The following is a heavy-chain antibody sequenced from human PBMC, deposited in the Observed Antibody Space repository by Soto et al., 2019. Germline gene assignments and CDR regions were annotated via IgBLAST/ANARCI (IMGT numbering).Heavy chain of an antibody. CDR1: GGSISSGGYY. D-gene: IGHD4-17*01. CDR3: ARAPTGTMVHILRPPSPFDY. V-gene: IGHV4-31*03. J-gene: IGHJ4*02. Sequence: SETLSLTCTVSGGSISSGGYYWSWIRQHPGKGLEWIGYIYYSGSTYYNPSLKSRVTISVDTSKNQFSLKLSSVTAADTAVYYCARAPTGTMVHILRPPSPFDYWGQGTLVTVSS. CDR2: IYYSGST.